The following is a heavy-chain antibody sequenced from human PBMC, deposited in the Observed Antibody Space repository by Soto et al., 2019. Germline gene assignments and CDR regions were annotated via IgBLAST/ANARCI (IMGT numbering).Heavy chain of an antibody. CDR3: AQDDGIAMVYFYYFDY. CDR2: ISYDGSNK. CDR1: GFTFISYG. V-gene: IGHV3-30*18. D-gene: IGHD3-10*01. J-gene: IGHJ4*02. Sequence: QVQLVESGGGVVQPGRSLRLSCAASGFTFISYGMHWVRQAPGKGLEWVAVISYDGSNKYYADSVKGRFTISRDNSKNTLYLQMNSLRAEDTAVYYCAQDDGIAMVYFYYFDYWGQGTLVTVSS.